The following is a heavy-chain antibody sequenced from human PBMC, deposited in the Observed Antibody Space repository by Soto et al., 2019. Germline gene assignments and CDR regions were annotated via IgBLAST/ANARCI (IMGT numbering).Heavy chain of an antibody. V-gene: IGHV4-59*01. J-gene: IGHJ6*02. CDR3: ARESCYYYGSGSYYYYGMDV. Sequence: SETLSLTCTVSGGSISSYYWSWIRQPPGKGLEWIGYIYYSGSTNYNPSLKSRVTISVDTSKNQFSLKLSSVTAADTAVYYCARESCYYYGSGSYYYYGMDVWGQGTTVTVS. CDR1: GGSISSYY. D-gene: IGHD3-10*01. CDR2: IYYSGST.